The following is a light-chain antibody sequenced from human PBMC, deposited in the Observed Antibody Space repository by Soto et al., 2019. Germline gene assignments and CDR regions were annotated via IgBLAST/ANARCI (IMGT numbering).Light chain of an antibody. Sequence: DIQMSQSPSSLSASVGDTATLICRASQSISSWLAWYQQKPGTAPKLMIYDASSVASGLPSRFSGSGSGTEFTLTISSLQPDDFATYYCQKYNSYPYTFGQGTRLEIK. CDR2: DAS. J-gene: IGKJ5*01. CDR1: QSISSW. CDR3: QKYNSYPYT. V-gene: IGKV1-5*02.